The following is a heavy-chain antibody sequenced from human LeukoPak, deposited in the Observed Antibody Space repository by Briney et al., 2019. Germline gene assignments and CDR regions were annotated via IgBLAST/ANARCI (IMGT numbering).Heavy chain of an antibody. J-gene: IGHJ4*02. D-gene: IGHD5-24*01. Sequence: PSETLSLTCTVSGGSISSGDYSWSWIRQPPGKGLEWIGYIYYSGSTYYNPSLKSRVTISVDTSKNQFSLKLSSVTAADTAVYYCARSPRPRRDGYSMIDYWGQGTLVTVSS. CDR2: IYYSGST. V-gene: IGHV4-30-4*08. CDR1: GGSISSGDYS. CDR3: ARSPRPRRDGYSMIDY.